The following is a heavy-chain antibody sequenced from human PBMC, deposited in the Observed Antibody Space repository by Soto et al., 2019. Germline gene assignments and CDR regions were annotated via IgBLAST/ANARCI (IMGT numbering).Heavy chain of an antibody. V-gene: IGHV3-53*01. CDR2: IYSGGST. CDR1: GFTVSSNY. D-gene: IGHD1-20*01. Sequence: GGSLRLSCAASGFTVSSNYMSWVRQSPGKGLEWVSVIYSGGSTYYADSVKGRFTISRDNSKNTLYLQMNSLRAEDTAVYYCARDGRYNWNRAYYYGMDVWGQGTTVTVSS. CDR3: ARDGRYNWNRAYYYGMDV. J-gene: IGHJ6*02.